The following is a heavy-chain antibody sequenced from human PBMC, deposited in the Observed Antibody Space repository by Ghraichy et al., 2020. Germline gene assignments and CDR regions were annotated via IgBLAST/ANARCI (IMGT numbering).Heavy chain of an antibody. J-gene: IGHJ6*02. CDR1: GGSFSGYY. V-gene: IGHV4-34*01. CDR3: ARGPHRCIVVVPAAIPVCEVEGYYGMDV. Sequence: SETLSLTCAVYGGSFSGYYWSWIRQPPGKGLEWIGEINHSGSTNYNPSLKSRVTISVDTSKNQISLKLSSVTAADTAVYYCARGPHRCIVVVPAAIPVCEVEGYYGMDVWSQGTTVTGSS. D-gene: IGHD2-2*02. CDR2: INHSGST.